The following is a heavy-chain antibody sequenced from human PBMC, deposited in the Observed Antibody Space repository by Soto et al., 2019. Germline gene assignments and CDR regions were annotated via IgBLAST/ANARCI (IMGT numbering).Heavy chain of an antibody. D-gene: IGHD2-2*01. J-gene: IGHJ6*02. V-gene: IGHV1-69*06. CDR1: GGTFREYA. CDR2: IIPLFGTI. CDR3: GRGYCTSTTCEDYYVMDV. Sequence: QVQLVQSGAEVKKPGSAVKVSCKTSGGTFREYAISWVRQAPGQGLEWLGGIIPLFGTINYAQNFQGRVTISADKSTSTAYMELRSLRSGDTAVYYCGRGYCTSTTCEDYYVMDVWGQGTTVTVSS.